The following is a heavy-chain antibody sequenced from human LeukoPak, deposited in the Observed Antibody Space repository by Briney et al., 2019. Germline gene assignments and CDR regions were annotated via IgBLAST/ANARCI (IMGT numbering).Heavy chain of an antibody. J-gene: IGHJ3*02. CDR1: GGSISSYY. CDR2: IYYSGST. CDR3: ARDHGYSSGWYRGHDAFDI. Sequence: SETLSLTCTVSGGSISSYYWSWIRQPPGKGLEWIGYIYYSGSTNYNPSPKSRVTISVDTSKNQFSLKLSSVTAADTAVYYCARDHGYSSGWYRGHDAFDIWGQGTMVTVSS. V-gene: IGHV4-59*01. D-gene: IGHD6-19*01.